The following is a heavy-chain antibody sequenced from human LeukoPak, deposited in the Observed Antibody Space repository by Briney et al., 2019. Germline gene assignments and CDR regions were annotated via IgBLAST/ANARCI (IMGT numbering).Heavy chain of an antibody. D-gene: IGHD5-18*01. CDR2: INPNSGGT. CDR3: ATRGYSYGHEFDY. CDR1: GYTFTGYY. V-gene: IGHV1-2*02. Sequence: ASVKVSCKASGYTFTGYYMHWVRQAPGQGLEWMGWINPNSGGTIYAQKFQGRVAMTEDTSTDTAYMELSSLRSEDTAVYYCATRGYSYGHEFDYWGQGTLVTVSS. J-gene: IGHJ4*02.